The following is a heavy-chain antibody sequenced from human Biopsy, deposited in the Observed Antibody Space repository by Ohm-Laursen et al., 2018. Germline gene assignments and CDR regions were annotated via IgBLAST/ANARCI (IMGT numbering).Heavy chain of an antibody. CDR2: ISAYNGNT. CDR1: GYTFTSYH. CDR3: ARCSTPYYDFWSGYQPTYYFDY. Sequence: ASVKVSCKASGYTFTSYHVHWVRQAPGQGLEWMGWISAYNGNTNYAQKLQGRVTMTTDTSTSTAYMELRSLRSDDTAVYYCARCSTPYYDFWSGYQPTYYFDYWGQGTLVTVSS. V-gene: IGHV1-18*04. D-gene: IGHD3-3*01. J-gene: IGHJ4*02.